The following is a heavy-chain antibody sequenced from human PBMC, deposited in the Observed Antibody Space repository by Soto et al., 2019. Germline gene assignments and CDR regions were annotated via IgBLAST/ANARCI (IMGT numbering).Heavy chain of an antibody. CDR3: ARLNGYCISTNCHGYYGMDV. CDR1: GASVSSSTYS. CDR2: IYSSENT. J-gene: IGHJ6*02. Sequence: QLQLQESGPGLVKPSEILSLTCTVSGASVSSSTYSWGWIRQSPGQGLEWIGTIYSSENTYYNTSLLSRVTISVDTSKNEFSLKLSSVTAADTAVYYCARLNGYCISTNCHGYYGMDVWGQGTTVTVSS. D-gene: IGHD2-2*03. V-gene: IGHV4-39*01.